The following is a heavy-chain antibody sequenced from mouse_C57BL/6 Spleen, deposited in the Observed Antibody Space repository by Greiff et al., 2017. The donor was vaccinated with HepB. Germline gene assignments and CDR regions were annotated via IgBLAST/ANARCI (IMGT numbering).Heavy chain of an antibody. J-gene: IGHJ1*03. CDR3: ARGTTVVAPYWYFDV. Sequence: VQLQQSGAELARPGASVKMSCKASGYTFTSYTMHWVKQRPGQGLEWIGYINPSSGYTKYNQKFKDKATLTADKSSSTAYMQLSSLTSEDSAVYYCARGTTVVAPYWYFDVWGTGTTVTVSS. CDR2: INPSSGYT. D-gene: IGHD1-1*01. V-gene: IGHV1-4*01. CDR1: GYTFTSYT.